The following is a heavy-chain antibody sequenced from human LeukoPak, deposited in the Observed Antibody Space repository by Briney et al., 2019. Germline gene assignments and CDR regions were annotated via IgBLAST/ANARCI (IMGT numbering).Heavy chain of an antibody. Sequence: GASVKVSCKASGYTFTSYGISWVRQAPGQGLEWMGWISAYNGNTNYAQKLQGRVTMTTDTSTSTAYMELRSLRSDDTAVYYCARDHGHKQWPGGWFDPWGQGTLVTVSS. CDR2: ISAYNGNT. CDR3: ARDHGHKQWPGGWFDP. J-gene: IGHJ5*02. V-gene: IGHV1-18*01. D-gene: IGHD6-19*01. CDR1: GYTFTSYG.